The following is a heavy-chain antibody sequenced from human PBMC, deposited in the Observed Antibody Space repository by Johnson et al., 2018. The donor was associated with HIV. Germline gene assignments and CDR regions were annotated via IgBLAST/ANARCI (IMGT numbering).Heavy chain of an antibody. D-gene: IGHD6-19*01. Sequence: QVQLVESGGGVVQPGGSLRLSCAASGFTFSSYGMHWVRQAPGKGLEWVAFIRYDGSKTYYADSVKGRLTISRDNSKNTLYLQMNSLRAEDTAVYYCANRVKQWLAGGGAFDFWGQGTMVTVSS. J-gene: IGHJ3*01. V-gene: IGHV3-30*02. CDR1: GFTFSSYG. CDR2: IRYDGSKT. CDR3: ANRVKQWLAGGGAFDF.